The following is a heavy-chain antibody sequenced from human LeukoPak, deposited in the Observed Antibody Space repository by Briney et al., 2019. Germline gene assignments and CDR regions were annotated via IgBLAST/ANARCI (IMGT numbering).Heavy chain of an antibody. CDR2: FYPEDGET. D-gene: IGHD6-6*01. CDR3: ATALSAKLVRPRGTLDY. Sequence: ASVKVSCKVSGYTLTELSMHWVRQAPGKGIEWMGGFYPEDGETIYAQKFQGRVTMTEDTSTDTAYMELSSLRSEDTAVYYCATALSAKLVRPRGTLDYWGQGTLVTVSS. CDR1: GYTLTELS. J-gene: IGHJ4*02. V-gene: IGHV1-24*01.